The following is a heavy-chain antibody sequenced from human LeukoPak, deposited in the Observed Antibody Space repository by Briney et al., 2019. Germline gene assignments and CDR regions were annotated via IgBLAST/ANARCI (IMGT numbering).Heavy chain of an antibody. Sequence: GGSLRLSCAASGFTFSSYAMHWVRQAPGKGLEWVAVISYDGSNKYYADSVKGRFTISRDNSKNTLYLQMNSLRAEDTAVYYCASSVVPAAIGVWGQGTTVTVSS. CDR2: ISYDGSNK. D-gene: IGHD2-2*01. CDR1: GFTFSSYA. J-gene: IGHJ6*02. V-gene: IGHV3-30-3*01. CDR3: ASSVVPAAIGV.